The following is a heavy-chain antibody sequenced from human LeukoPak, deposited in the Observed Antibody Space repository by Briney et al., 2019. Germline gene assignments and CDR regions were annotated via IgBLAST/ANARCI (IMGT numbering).Heavy chain of an antibody. Sequence: GRSLRLSCAASGFTFSSYGMHWVRQAPGKGLEWVAVISYDGSNKYYADSVKGRFTISRDNSKNTLYLQMNSLRAEDTAVYYCAKDPTIVVVPCGMDVWGKGTTVTVSS. V-gene: IGHV3-30*18. J-gene: IGHJ6*04. D-gene: IGHD2-2*01. CDR2: ISYDGSNK. CDR1: GFTFSSYG. CDR3: AKDPTIVVVPCGMDV.